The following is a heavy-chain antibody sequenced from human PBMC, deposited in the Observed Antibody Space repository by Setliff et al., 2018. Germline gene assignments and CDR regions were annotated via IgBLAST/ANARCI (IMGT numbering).Heavy chain of an antibody. CDR3: AKGGGFYYYDSSDPFDY. Sequence: GGSLRLSCAASGFTFSSYAMSWVRQAPGKGLEWVSAISGSGGSTYYADSVKGRFTISRDNSKNTLYLQMNSLRAEDTAVYYCAKGGGFYYYDSSDPFDYWGQGTLVTVSS. CDR1: GFTFSSYA. J-gene: IGHJ4*02. V-gene: IGHV3-23*01. D-gene: IGHD3-22*01. CDR2: ISGSGGST.